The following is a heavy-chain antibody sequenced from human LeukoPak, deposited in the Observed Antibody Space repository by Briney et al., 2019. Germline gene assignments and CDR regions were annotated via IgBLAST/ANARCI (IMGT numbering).Heavy chain of an antibody. Sequence: ASVKLSCKASGYTFTGYYMHWVRQAPGQGLEWMGWINSNSGGTNYAQKFQGWVTMTRDTSISTAYMELSRLRSDDTAVYYCARGVLRYFDWLDVWGQGTLVTVSS. J-gene: IGHJ5*02. CDR2: INSNSGGT. CDR3: ARGVLRYFDWLDV. D-gene: IGHD3-9*01. V-gene: IGHV1-2*04. CDR1: GYTFTGYY.